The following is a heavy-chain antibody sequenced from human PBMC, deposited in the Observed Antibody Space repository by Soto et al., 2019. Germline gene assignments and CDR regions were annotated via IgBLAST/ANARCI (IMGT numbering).Heavy chain of an antibody. CDR3: ARVARPYYDFWSGYPSYGMDV. J-gene: IGHJ6*02. Sequence: QVQLQESGPGLVKPSGTLSLTCAVSGGSISSSNWWSWVRQPPGKGLEWIGEIYHSGSTNYNPSLKGRVTISVDKSKNQFSLKLSSVTAADTAVYYCARVARPYYDFWSGYPSYGMDVWGQGTTVTVSS. CDR2: IYHSGST. D-gene: IGHD3-3*01. V-gene: IGHV4-4*02. CDR1: GGSISSSNW.